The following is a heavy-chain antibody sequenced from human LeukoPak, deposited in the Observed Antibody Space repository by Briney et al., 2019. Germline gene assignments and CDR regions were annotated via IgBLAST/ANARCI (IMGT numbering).Heavy chain of an antibody. J-gene: IGHJ5*02. Sequence: GASVKVSCKAYGYAFSNYYLHCVRQAPGQGLEWMGCINPKTGGANFAEKFQGRVTMTRDTSIRTVYMELSRVTYDDTALYYCARGVGTSWFDPWGQGTLVTVSS. V-gene: IGHV1-2*02. D-gene: IGHD2-2*01. CDR2: INPKTGGA. CDR1: GYAFSNYY. CDR3: ARGVGTSWFDP.